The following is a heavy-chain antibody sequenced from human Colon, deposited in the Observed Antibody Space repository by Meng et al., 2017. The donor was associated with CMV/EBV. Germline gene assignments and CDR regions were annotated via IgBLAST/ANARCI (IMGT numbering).Heavy chain of an antibody. Sequence: YGQRFRGRVTMTLDTSTSTAYIELNSLTADDTAVYYCARGLGSAGKGTWFDPWGQGTLVTVHS. V-gene: IGHV1-2*02. D-gene: IGHD6-13*01. J-gene: IGHJ5*02. CDR3: ARGLGSAGKGTWFDP.